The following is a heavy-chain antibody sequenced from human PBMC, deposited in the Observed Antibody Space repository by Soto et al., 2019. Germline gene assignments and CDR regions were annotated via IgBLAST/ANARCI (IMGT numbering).Heavy chain of an antibody. CDR2: ISGYSGDT. V-gene: IGHV1-18*04. CDR3: ARGPSDYYSSSFVVY. CDR1: GYTFTSYG. Sequence: QVQLVQSGDYVKKPAASVKVSCKASGYTFTSYGISWVRQAPGQRLEWMAWISGYSGDTDYAQKLHGRDTGTTDTSTRTAYIELRGLRFDDTAVYYCARGPSDYYSSSFVVYWGQGTLVTVSS. J-gene: IGHJ4*02. D-gene: IGHD6-13*01.